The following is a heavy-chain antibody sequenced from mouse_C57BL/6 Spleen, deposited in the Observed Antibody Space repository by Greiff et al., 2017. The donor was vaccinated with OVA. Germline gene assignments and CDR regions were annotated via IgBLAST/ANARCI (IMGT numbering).Heavy chain of an antibody. V-gene: IGHV1-80*01. CDR1: GYAFSSYW. J-gene: IGHJ3*01. Sequence: QVHVKQSGAELVKPGASVKISCKASGYAFSSYWMNWVKQRPGKGLEWIGQIYPGDGDTNYNGKFKGKATLTADKSSSTAYMQLSSLTSEDSAVYFCARGGLRRGFAYWGQGTLVTVSA. CDR3: ARGGLRRGFAY. CDR2: IYPGDGDT. D-gene: IGHD2-4*01.